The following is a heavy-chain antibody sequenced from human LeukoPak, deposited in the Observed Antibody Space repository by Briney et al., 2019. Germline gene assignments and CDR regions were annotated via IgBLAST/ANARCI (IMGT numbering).Heavy chain of an antibody. Sequence: SETLSLTCAVYGGSFSGYYWSWIRQPPGKGLEWIGEINHSGSTYYNASLKSRVTISVDMSKNQFSLRLTSVTAADTAVYYCATLGEYYDSSGYYYNWGQGTPVTVSS. J-gene: IGHJ4*02. D-gene: IGHD3-22*01. CDR3: ATLGEYYDSSGYYYN. CDR2: INHSGST. V-gene: IGHV4-34*01. CDR1: GGSFSGYY.